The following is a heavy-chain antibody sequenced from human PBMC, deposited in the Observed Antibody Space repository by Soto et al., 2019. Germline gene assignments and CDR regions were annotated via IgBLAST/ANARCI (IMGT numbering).Heavy chain of an antibody. D-gene: IGHD5-12*01. V-gene: IGHV2-5*01. J-gene: IGHJ4*02. CDR1: GFSFTTAGVA. CDR3: AHSDGGYEIIYFDF. Sequence: SGPTLVNPTQTLTLTCTFSGFSFTTAGVAVGWIRQTPGGALEWLTLIYYNDDRRFIPPLKTRLTITGDTSKNQVVLSLANVDPGDTATYFCAHSDGGYEIIYFDFWGQGIPVTVSS. CDR2: IYYNDDR.